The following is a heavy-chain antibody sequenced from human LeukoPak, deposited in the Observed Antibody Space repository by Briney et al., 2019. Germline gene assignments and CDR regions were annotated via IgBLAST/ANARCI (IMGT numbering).Heavy chain of an antibody. CDR1: GFTLSNFG. V-gene: IGHV3-30*02. D-gene: IGHD3-3*01. CDR2: IRVHGRDK. J-gene: IGHJ4*02. CDR3: VTWRLAQDFDH. Sequence: GGSLRLSCEGSGFTLSNFGIQWVRQAPGKGLQWVAFIRVHGRDKYYEDSVKGRFIVSRDNSKKIVYLEVNSLTAEDTGVYYCVTWRLAQDFDHWGPGFRVIFSS.